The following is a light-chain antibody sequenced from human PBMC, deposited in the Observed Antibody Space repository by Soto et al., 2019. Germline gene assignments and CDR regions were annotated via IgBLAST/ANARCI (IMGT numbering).Light chain of an antibody. V-gene: IGLV2-14*01. CDR1: SSDVGGYNF. J-gene: IGLJ2*01. CDR3: SSYTNTNTLD. CDR2: EVS. Sequence: QSVLTQPASVSGSPGQSITISCTGTSSDVGGYNFVSWYQQHPGKAPKLLIYEVSNRTSGVSRRFSGSKSGSTASLTISGLQPADEADYYCSSYTNTNTLDFGGGTKLTVL.